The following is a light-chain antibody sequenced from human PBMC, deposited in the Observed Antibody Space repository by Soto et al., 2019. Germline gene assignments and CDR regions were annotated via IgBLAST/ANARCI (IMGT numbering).Light chain of an antibody. CDR3: ASYAGSTSV. J-gene: IGLJ1*01. V-gene: IGLV2-8*01. Sequence: QSALTQPPSASGSPGQSITISCTGTSSDVGSYNLVSWYQQHPGKAPKLVIYEVTKRPSGVPDRFSGSKSGNTASLTVSGLQAEDEADYYCASYAGSTSVFGTGTKVTVL. CDR2: EVT. CDR1: SSDVGSYNL.